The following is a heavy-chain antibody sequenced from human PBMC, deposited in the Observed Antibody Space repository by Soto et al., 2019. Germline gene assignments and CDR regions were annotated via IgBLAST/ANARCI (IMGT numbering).Heavy chain of an antibody. V-gene: IGHV3-23*01. CDR2: ISGGGDRT. CDR3: ARKVFGSTSRPDWWYFDL. D-gene: IGHD3-3*01. Sequence: EVQLLESGGGLVQPGGSLRLSCVGSGFTFINYAMNWVRQTPGKGLEWVSTISGGGDRTFDADTVKGRFTISRDNSKKTVNLQMNSLRADCTAVYYCARKVFGSTSRPDWWYFDLRGRGTLVTVSS. J-gene: IGHJ2*01. CDR1: GFTFINYA.